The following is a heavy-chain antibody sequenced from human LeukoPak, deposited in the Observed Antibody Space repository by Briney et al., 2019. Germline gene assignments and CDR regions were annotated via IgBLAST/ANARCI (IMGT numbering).Heavy chain of an antibody. D-gene: IGHD3-22*01. J-gene: IGHJ4*02. Sequence: ASVKVSCKASGYTFTGYYMHWVRQAPGQGLEWMGWINPNSGGTNYAQKFQGRVTVTRDTSISTAYMELSRLRSDDTAVYYCARDHSYDSSGLGDWGQGTLVTVSS. CDR1: GYTFTGYY. CDR2: INPNSGGT. CDR3: ARDHSYDSSGLGD. V-gene: IGHV1-2*02.